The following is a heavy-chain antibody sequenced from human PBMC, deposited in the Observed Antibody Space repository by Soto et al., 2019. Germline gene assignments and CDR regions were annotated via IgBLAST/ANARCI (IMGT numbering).Heavy chain of an antibody. CDR2: IDWDDDK. V-gene: IGHV2-70*01. CDR1: VFSLSTSGMC. CDR3: SSGYSEDYYYYGMDV. J-gene: IGHJ6*02. D-gene: IGHD3-22*01. Sequence: SGPTLVNPTQTLTLTCTFSVFSLSTSGMCVSWIRQPPGKALEWLALIDWDDDKYYSTSLKTRLTISKDTSKNQVVLTMTNMDPVDTATYYCSSGYSEDYYYYGMDVWGQGTTVTVSS.